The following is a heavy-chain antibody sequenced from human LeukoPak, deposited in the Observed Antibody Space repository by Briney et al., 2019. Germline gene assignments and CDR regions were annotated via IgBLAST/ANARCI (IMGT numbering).Heavy chain of an antibody. CDR3: STLYYYNSSGYPLDY. V-gene: IGHV3-15*01. D-gene: IGHD3-22*01. J-gene: IGHJ4*02. Sequence: PGGSLRLSCAASGFTFSSYAMSWVRQAPGWGLEWVGRIKSKTDGGTTDYAAPVQGRFTISRDDSKNTLYLQMSSLKTGDTAVYYCSTLYYYNSSGYPLDYWGQGTLVTVSS. CDR1: GFTFSSYA. CDR2: IKSKTDGGTT.